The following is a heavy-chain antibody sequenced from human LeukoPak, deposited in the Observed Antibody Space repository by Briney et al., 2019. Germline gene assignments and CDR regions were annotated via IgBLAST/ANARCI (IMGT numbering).Heavy chain of an antibody. CDR3: AREFRMNRAYYYDSSGYIFDY. D-gene: IGHD3-22*01. V-gene: IGHV4-4*07. Sequence: SETRSLTCTVSGGSISSYYWSWIRQPAGKGLEWIGRIYTSGSTNYNPSLKSRVTMSVDTSKNQFSLKLSSVTAADTAVYYCAREFRMNRAYYYDSSGYIFDYWGQGTLVTVSS. CDR1: GGSISSYY. J-gene: IGHJ4*02. CDR2: IYTSGST.